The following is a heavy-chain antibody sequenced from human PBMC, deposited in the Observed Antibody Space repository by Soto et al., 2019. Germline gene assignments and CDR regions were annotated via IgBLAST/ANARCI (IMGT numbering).Heavy chain of an antibody. CDR2: IYYSGST. Sequence: QLQLQESGPGLVKPSETLSLTCTVSGGSISSSSYYWGWIRQPPGKGLEWIGSIYYSGSTYYNPSLKSRVTISVDTSKNQFSLKLSSVTAADTAVYYCARHWKATFGGARRAFDIWGQGTMVTVSS. V-gene: IGHV4-39*01. J-gene: IGHJ3*02. CDR3: ARHWKATFGGARRAFDI. CDR1: GGSISSSSYY. D-gene: IGHD3-16*01.